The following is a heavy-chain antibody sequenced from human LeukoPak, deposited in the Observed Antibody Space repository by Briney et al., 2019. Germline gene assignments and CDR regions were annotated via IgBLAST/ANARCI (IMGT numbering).Heavy chain of an antibody. CDR2: INHSGST. J-gene: IGHJ3*02. Sequence: SETLSLTCAVYGGSFSGYYWSWIRQPPGKGLEWIGEINHSGSTNYNPSLKSRVTISVDTSKNQFSLKLSSVTAADTAVYYCASDIVGADAFDIWGQGTMVTVSS. D-gene: IGHD1-26*01. V-gene: IGHV4-34*01. CDR1: GGSFSGYY. CDR3: ASDIVGADAFDI.